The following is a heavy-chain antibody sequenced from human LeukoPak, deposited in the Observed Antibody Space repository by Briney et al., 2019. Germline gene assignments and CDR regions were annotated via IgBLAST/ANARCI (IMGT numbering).Heavy chain of an antibody. CDR3: AKETYYYDSSGIFDY. CDR1: GFTFSSYA. V-gene: IGHV3-23*01. J-gene: IGHJ4*02. Sequence: TGGSLRLSCAASGFTFSSYAMSWVRQAPGKGLEWVSAISGSGGSTYYADSVKGRFTISRDNSKNTLYLQMNSLRAEDTAVYYCAKETYYYDSSGIFDYWGQGTLVTVPS. D-gene: IGHD3-22*01. CDR2: ISGSGGST.